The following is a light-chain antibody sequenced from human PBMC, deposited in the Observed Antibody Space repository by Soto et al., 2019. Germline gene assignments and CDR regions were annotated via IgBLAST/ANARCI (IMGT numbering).Light chain of an antibody. V-gene: IGLV2-14*01. Sequence: QSALTQPASVSGSPGQSIAISCTRTSSDVGGYDYVSWYQQHPDKSPKLIIYEVTKRPAGVSNRFSGSKSGNTASLTISGRQPDDEADYFCSSHTSGDTRVFGGETKLTVL. CDR1: SSDVGGYDY. CDR2: EVT. CDR3: SSHTSGDTRV. J-gene: IGLJ1*01.